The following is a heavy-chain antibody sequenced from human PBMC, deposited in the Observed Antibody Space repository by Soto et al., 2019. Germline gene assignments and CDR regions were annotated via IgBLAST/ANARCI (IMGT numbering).Heavy chain of an antibody. CDR1: GFTFSNYW. CDR3: AREVPYDYLWGSYMDY. D-gene: IGHD3-16*01. V-gene: IGHV3-7*01. J-gene: IGHJ4*02. Sequence: GGSLRLSCAASGFTFSNYWMSWVRQSPGKGLEWVANIKHDGGEKYYVDSVKGRFTISRDNAKNSLYLQMNSLRAEDTAVYYCAREVPYDYLWGSYMDYWGQGTLVTVSS. CDR2: IKHDGGEK.